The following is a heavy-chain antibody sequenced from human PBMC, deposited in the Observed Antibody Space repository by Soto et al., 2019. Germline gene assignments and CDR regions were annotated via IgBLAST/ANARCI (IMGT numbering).Heavy chain of an antibody. V-gene: IGHV3-23*01. CDR1: GFTFSSYA. CDR2: IDNSGGIT. Sequence: EAQLLESGGTLVQPGGSLRLSCAASGFTFSSYAMTWVRQAPGKGLEWVSTIDNSGGITYYADSVKGRFTISRDNSKTTLYLQMNSLRAEDTAVYYCAKDTFDTSMAKTDYWGQGTLVTVSS. D-gene: IGHD5-18*01. CDR3: AKDTFDTSMAKTDY. J-gene: IGHJ4*02.